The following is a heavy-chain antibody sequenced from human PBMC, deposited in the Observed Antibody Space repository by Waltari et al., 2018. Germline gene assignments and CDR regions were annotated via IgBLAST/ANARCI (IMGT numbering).Heavy chain of an antibody. D-gene: IGHD3-22*01. CDR3: ARLSITMSASDAFDI. J-gene: IGHJ3*02. V-gene: IGHV3-21*01. CDR2: ISSSSSYI. Sequence: EVQLVESGGGLVKPGGSLRLSCAASGFTFSSYSMNWVRQAPGKGLEWVSSISSSSSYIYYADSVKGRFTISRDNAKNSLYLQMNSLRAEDTAVYYCARLSITMSASDAFDIWGQGTMVTVSS. CDR1: GFTFSSYS.